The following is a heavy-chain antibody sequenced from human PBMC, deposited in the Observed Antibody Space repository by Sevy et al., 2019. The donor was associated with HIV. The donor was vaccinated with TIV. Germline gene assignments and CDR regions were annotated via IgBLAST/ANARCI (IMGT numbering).Heavy chain of an antibody. CDR2: IHPGNSET. CDR3: FMRAHTYSSGYYNRYGMDV. CDR1: GFSFSSYW. Sequence: GESLKISCEGSGFSFSSYWIHWVRQMPGKGLEWMATIHPGNSETRYRSSFQGQVTISADKSINTAYLQWSRLSASDTAIYYCFMRAHTYSSGYYNRYGMDVRGQGTTVTVSS. J-gene: IGHJ6*02. D-gene: IGHD1-20*01. V-gene: IGHV5-51*01.